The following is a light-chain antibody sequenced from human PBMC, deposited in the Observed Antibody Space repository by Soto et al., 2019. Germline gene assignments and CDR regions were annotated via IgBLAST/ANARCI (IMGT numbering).Light chain of an antibody. J-gene: IGLJ3*02. CDR3: RSYTRSRPGV. V-gene: IGLV2-14*01. Sequence: QSVLTQPASVSGSPGQSITISCTGTSSDVGGYNYVSWYQQHPGKAPKLMIYDVSNRPSGVSNRFSGSKSGNTASLTISGPQAGEEADCYGRSYTRSRPGVFGGGTKLTVL. CDR1: SSDVGGYNY. CDR2: DVS.